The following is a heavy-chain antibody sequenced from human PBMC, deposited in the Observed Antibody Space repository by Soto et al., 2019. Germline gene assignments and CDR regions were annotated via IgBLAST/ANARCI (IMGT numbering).Heavy chain of an antibody. CDR3: TTLSWDASAWH. D-gene: IGHD6-19*01. CDR1: GFTFNSYW. CDR2: INHDGSDK. V-gene: IGHV3-7*03. Sequence: EVQVMESGGGFVQPGGSLRLSCVTSGFTFNSYWRSWVRQTPGQGLECVARINHDGSDKNYVDSVKGRFTISRDNAKNSLVLQMNSLRADDTAVYYCTTLSWDASAWHWGLGDLVTFSS. J-gene: IGHJ4*02.